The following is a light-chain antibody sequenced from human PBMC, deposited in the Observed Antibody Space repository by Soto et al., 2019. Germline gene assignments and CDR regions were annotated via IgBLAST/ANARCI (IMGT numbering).Light chain of an antibody. V-gene: IGKV3-11*01. CDR3: PQRSNWLT. J-gene: IGKJ4*01. Sequence: EIVLTQSPATLSLSPGERATLSCRASQSVSSYLAWYQQKPGQAPRLLIYDASHRATGLPARFSGSGSGTDLTLTISRLGPEGFAVYYCPQRSNWLTFGGGPKVEIK. CDR2: DAS. CDR1: QSVSSY.